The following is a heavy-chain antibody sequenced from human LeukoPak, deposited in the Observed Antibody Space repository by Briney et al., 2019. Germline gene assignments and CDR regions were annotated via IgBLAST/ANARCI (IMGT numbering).Heavy chain of an antibody. CDR3: ARRGRGCSSSSCYSD. V-gene: IGHV4-39*01. D-gene: IGHD2-2*01. CDR2: VYDSGSA. CDR1: GGSISSSHFY. Sequence: PWETLSLTCTVSGGSISSSHFYWGWIRQTPGKGLEWIGSVYDSGSAYHNPSITSRVTISVDVSKNQFSLNLRSVTAADTAVYYCARRGRGCSSSSCYSDWGEGTLVTVSS. J-gene: IGHJ4*02.